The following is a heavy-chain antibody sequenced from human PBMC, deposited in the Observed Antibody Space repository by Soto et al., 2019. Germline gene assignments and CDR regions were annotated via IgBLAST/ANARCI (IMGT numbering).Heavy chain of an antibody. CDR3: AKVSRGIGVAPAALN. J-gene: IGHJ4*02. CDR1: GHTFHNYA. D-gene: IGHD2-2*01. Sequence: EVQLLESGGGLEQPGGSLRLSCVGSGHTFHNYAMTWVRQAPGKGLEWVSGISGSGGSTYYADSVRGRFTISRDDSKNTLYLQMNSLRAEDTAVSYCAKVSRGIGVAPAALNWGQGTLVTVSS. CDR2: ISGSGGST. V-gene: IGHV3-23*01.